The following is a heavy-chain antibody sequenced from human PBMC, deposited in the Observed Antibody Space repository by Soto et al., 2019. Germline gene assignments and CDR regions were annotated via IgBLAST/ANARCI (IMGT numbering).Heavy chain of an antibody. Sequence: GQSLKISGKGSGYTFTTYWIGWVRQRAGRGLEWMGIIYPGDSDTRYSPSFPGQVTMSADRSIRSAFLQWRSLKASDTAMYYCARVEWFGISTNAFDIWGQGTMVTVSS. V-gene: IGHV5-51*01. CDR3: ARVEWFGISTNAFDI. CDR1: GYTFTTYW. D-gene: IGHD3-10*01. CDR2: IYPGDSDT. J-gene: IGHJ3*02.